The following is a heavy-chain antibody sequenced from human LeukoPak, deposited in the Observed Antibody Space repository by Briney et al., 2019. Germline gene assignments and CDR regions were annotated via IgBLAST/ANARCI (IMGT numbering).Heavy chain of an antibody. D-gene: IGHD1-26*01. CDR2: ISAHNGDT. CDR3: ARDLKRTVGATTTSDY. V-gene: IGHV1-18*01. CDR1: GGTFSSYG. Sequence: ASVKVSCKASGGTFSSYGISWVRQAPGQGLEWMGWISAHNGDTNYAQKFQGRVSMTTGTSTSTGYMELRSLTSDDTAVYYCARDLKRTVGATTTSDYWGQGTLVTVSS. J-gene: IGHJ4*02.